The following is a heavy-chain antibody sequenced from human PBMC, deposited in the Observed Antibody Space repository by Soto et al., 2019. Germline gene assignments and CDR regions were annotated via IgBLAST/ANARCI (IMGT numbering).Heavy chain of an antibody. CDR3: ARTNWGIDY. J-gene: IGHJ4*02. CDR2: IDNYGGII. Sequence: EVHLVESGGGLVQPGGSLRLSCSASGFTFSSHWMHWVRQTPGKGLMWVSGIDNYGGIIAYADSVEGRFTISRDNVKNTLYLQMNSLRAEDTAVHYCARTNWGIDYWGQGVLVTVSS. CDR1: GFTFSSHW. D-gene: IGHD7-27*01. V-gene: IGHV3-74*03.